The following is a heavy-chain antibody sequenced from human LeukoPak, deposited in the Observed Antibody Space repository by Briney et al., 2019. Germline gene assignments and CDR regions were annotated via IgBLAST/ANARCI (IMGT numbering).Heavy chain of an antibody. CDR2: ISSSGNT. Sequence: PSQTLSLTCTVSGGSIISGSYYCSWIRQPAGKGLEWIGRISSSGNTNYNPSLKSRVTISIDTSKNQFSLKLSSVTAADTAVYYCARSPSAGWFDPWGQGTLVTVSS. CDR1: GGSIISGSYY. J-gene: IGHJ5*02. CDR3: ARSPSAGWFDP. V-gene: IGHV4-61*02.